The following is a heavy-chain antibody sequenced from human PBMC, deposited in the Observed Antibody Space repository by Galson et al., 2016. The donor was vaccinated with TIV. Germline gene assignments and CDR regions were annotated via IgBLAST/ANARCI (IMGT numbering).Heavy chain of an antibody. CDR3: VRGGARGYYYYGLDV. CDR2: ISHGEHLK. J-gene: IGHJ6*02. D-gene: IGHD3-16*01. V-gene: IGHV3-30*04. CDR1: GFTLSSHA. Sequence: SLRLSCAATGFTLSSHAMHWVRQAPGKGLEWTAIISHGEHLKYYGDSVKGRFTVSRDLSLNTLYLQIDSLRPEDTARYFCVRGGARGYYYYGLDVWGQGTTVTVSS.